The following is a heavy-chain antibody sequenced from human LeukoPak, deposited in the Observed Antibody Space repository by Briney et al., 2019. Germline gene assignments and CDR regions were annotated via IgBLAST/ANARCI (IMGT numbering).Heavy chain of an antibody. Sequence: KASETLSLTCTVSGGSISSYYWSWIRQPAGKGLEWIGRIYTSGSTNYNPSLKSRVTMSVDTSKNQFSLKLSSVTAADTAVYYCARLSPEEMATIVRFDYWGQGTLVTVSS. CDR1: GGSISSYY. CDR3: ARLSPEEMATIVRFDY. D-gene: IGHD5-24*01. J-gene: IGHJ4*02. CDR2: IYTSGST. V-gene: IGHV4-4*07.